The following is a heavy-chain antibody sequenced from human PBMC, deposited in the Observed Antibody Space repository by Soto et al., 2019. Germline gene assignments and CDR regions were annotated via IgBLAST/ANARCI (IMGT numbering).Heavy chain of an antibody. V-gene: IGHV4-34*01. J-gene: IGHJ6*02. D-gene: IGHD6-6*01. CDR1: GGSFSGYY. Sequence: PSETLSLTCAVYGGSFSGYYWSWIRQPPGKGPEWIGEINHSGSTNYNPSLKSRVTISVDTSKNQFSLKLSSVTAADTAVYYCARAQVGGSSLYYYYGMDVWGQGTTVTVSS. CDR2: INHSGST. CDR3: ARAQVGGSSLYYYYGMDV.